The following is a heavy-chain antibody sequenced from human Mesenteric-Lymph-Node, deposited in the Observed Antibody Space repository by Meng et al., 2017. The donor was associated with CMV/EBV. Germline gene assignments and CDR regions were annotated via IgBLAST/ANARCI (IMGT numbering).Heavy chain of an antibody. CDR1: GGSFSGYY. CDR3: ADGLSPHAFDI. J-gene: IGHJ3*02. Sequence: ETLSLTCAVYGGSFSGYYWSWIRQPPGKGLEWASVIYSGGSTYYADSVKGRFTISRDNSKNTLYLQMNSLRAEDTAVYYCADGLSPHAFDIWGQGTMVTVSS. D-gene: IGHD5-24*01. CDR2: IYSGGST. V-gene: IGHV3-53*01.